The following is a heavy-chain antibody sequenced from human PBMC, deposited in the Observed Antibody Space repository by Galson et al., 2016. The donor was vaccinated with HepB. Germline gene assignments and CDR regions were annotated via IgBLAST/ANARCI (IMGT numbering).Heavy chain of an antibody. D-gene: IGHD6-6*01. Sequence: SLRLSCAASGFTFSTYPMHWVRQAPGKGLEWVAIISYDGSNKYYADSVKGRFTISRDNSRNTLSLEMNSLRAEDTAVYYCARVGIAARYYYGMDVWGQGITVTVSS. CDR2: ISYDGSNK. J-gene: IGHJ6*02. V-gene: IGHV3-30*04. CDR1: GFTFSTYP. CDR3: ARVGIAARYYYGMDV.